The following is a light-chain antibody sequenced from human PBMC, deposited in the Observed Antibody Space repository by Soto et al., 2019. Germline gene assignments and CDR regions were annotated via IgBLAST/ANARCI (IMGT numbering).Light chain of an antibody. J-gene: IGKJ4*01. CDR2: GAS. CDR3: QQYNTWPLT. V-gene: IGKV3-15*01. CDR1: QGDTTN. Sequence: EIVMTQSPATLSVSPGERATLSCRASQGDTTNLAWYQQKPGQAPRLLIYGASIRATGIPATFSGSGSGTEFTLTISSLQSEDFAVYDWQQYNTWPLTFGGGTKVEIK.